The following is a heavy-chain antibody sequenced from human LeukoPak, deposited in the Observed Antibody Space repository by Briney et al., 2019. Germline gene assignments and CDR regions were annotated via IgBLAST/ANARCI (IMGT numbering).Heavy chain of an antibody. V-gene: IGHV3-74*01. D-gene: IGHD6-6*01. Sequence: GGSLRLSCAASGFTFSSYWMHWVRQAPGKGLVWVSRINTDGSSTTYADSVKGRFTISRDNAKNTLYLQMNSLSAEDTAVYYCVREYSSSYRIDYWGQGTLVTVSS. J-gene: IGHJ4*02. CDR1: GFTFSSYW. CDR3: VREYSSSYRIDY. CDR2: INTDGSST.